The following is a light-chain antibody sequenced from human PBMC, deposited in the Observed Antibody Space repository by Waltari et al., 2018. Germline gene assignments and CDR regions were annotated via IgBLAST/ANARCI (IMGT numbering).Light chain of an antibody. V-gene: IGKV3-20*01. Sequence: EIVLTLSPGTLSLSPGASATLSCRASQSVGRTLAWYQQKPGQAPRLLMYGASSRATGTPDRFSGSGSGTDFSLTISRLEPEDFAVYYCQHYVRLPATFGQGTKVEIK. CDR2: GAS. J-gene: IGKJ1*01. CDR1: QSVGRT. CDR3: QHYVRLPAT.